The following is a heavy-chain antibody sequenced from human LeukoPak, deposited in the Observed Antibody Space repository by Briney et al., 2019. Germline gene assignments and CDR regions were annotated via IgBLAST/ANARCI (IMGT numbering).Heavy chain of an antibody. J-gene: IGHJ4*02. CDR3: AKQRSEVVVAATSY. CDR1: GFTFSSYA. D-gene: IGHD2-15*01. CDR2: ITGGGDTT. Sequence: GGSLRLSCAASGFTFSSYAMTWVRQAPGKGLEWVSSITGGGDTTYYADSVRGRFTISRDNSKNTLSLQTNSLRAEDTAVYYCAKQRSEVVVAATSYWGQGTLVTVSS. V-gene: IGHV3-23*01.